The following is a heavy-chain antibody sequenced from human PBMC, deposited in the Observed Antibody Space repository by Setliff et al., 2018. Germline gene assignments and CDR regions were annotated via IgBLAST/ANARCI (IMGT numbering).Heavy chain of an antibody. V-gene: IGHV3-21*01. CDR1: GFTFSSYS. Sequence: KAGGSLRLSCAASGFTFSSYSMNWVRQAPGKGLEWVSSISSSSSYIYYADSVKGRFTISRDNAKNSLYLQMNSLRAEDTAVYYCAREWLQEAFDIWGQGTMVTVSS. CDR3: AREWLQEAFDI. CDR2: ISSSSSYI. D-gene: IGHD5-12*01. J-gene: IGHJ3*02.